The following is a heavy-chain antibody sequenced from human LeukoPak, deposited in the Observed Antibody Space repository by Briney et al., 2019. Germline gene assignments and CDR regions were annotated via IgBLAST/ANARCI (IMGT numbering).Heavy chain of an antibody. CDR3: TRDHTETTYDY. Sequence: GGSLRLSCATSGFTFTDYGMSWVRQAPGKGLEWVSSISGSSSYIYYADSVKGRFSISRDNAKNSLYLQMNTLRAEDTAVYYCTRDHTETTYDYWGQGTLVTVSS. CDR1: GFTFTDYG. D-gene: IGHD4-17*01. CDR2: ISGSSSYI. V-gene: IGHV3-21*01. J-gene: IGHJ4*02.